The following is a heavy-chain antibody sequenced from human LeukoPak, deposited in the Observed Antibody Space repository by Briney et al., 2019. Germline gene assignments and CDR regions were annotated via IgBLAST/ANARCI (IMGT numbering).Heavy chain of an antibody. CDR3: VRDGDDFNFDY. Sequence: GGSLRLSCAASGFTFSRYWMHWVRQAPGKGLVWVSCIKSDGSSTSIADSAKGRFTISRDNAKNTVYLQMNSLRAEDTAVYFCVRDGDDFNFDYWGQGSLVTVSS. CDR2: IKSDGSST. D-gene: IGHD5-24*01. J-gene: IGHJ4*02. CDR1: GFTFSRYW. V-gene: IGHV3-74*01.